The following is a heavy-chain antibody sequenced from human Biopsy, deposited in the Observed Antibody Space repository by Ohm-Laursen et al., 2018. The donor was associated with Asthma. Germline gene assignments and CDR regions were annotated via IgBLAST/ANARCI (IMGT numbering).Heavy chain of an antibody. V-gene: IGHV3-9*01. Sequence: SLRLSCSAFGFSFDDCAMHWVRQAPGKGLEWVSSISWNSGNIDYAVSVKGRFTISRDNAKNSLYLQMQSLRPEDTAFYYCAKSADYYDSTDYLDFWGRGTLVTVSS. CDR1: GFSFDDCA. CDR3: AKSADYYDSTDYLDF. CDR2: ISWNSGNI. D-gene: IGHD3-22*01. J-gene: IGHJ4*01.